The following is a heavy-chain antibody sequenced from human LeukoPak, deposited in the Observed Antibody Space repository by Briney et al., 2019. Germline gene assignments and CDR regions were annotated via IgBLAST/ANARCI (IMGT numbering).Heavy chain of an antibody. CDR3: ARGKTMGDY. CDR2: VNPSGGST. Sequence: GASVKVSCKASGGTFSSYAISWVRQAPGQGLEWMGTVNPSGGSTNYAQKFQGRITMTRDTSTSTVYMEMSSLRSEDTAVYYCARGKTMGDYWGQGTLVTVSS. V-gene: IGHV1-46*01. D-gene: IGHD4/OR15-4a*01. J-gene: IGHJ4*02. CDR1: GGTFSSYA.